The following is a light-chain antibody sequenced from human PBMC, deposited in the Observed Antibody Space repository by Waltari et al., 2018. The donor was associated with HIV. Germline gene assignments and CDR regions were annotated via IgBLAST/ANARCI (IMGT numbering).Light chain of an antibody. CDR1: SGHSSYA. CDR3: QTWGTGIHVV. Sequence: QLVLTQSPSASASLGASVKLTCTLSSGHSSYAIAWHKQQPEKAPRYLMRLNSDGSHTKGDGIPDRFSGSSSGAERYLIISSLQSEDEADYYCQTWGTGIHVVFGGGTKLTVL. V-gene: IGLV4-69*01. CDR2: LNSDGSH. J-gene: IGLJ3*02.